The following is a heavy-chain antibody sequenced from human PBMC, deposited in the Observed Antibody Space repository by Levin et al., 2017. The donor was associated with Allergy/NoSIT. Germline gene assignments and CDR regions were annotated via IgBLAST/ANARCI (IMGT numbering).Heavy chain of an antibody. CDR1: GLDFSSYG. CDR2: ISNGGNDG. V-gene: IGHV3-33*05. CDR3: AARVYDY. Sequence: QAGGSLRLSCTVSGLDFSSYGMNWVRQAPGKGLEWVALISNGGNDGFYAGSVRGRFTISRDNSKKTLYLQMNNLRPDDTAVYYCAARVYDYWGQGTLVTVSS. D-gene: IGHD5/OR15-5a*01. J-gene: IGHJ4*02.